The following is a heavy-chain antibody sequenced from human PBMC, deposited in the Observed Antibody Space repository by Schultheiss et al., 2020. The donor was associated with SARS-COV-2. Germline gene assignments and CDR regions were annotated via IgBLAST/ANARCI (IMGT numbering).Heavy chain of an antibody. CDR2: IFYSGST. Sequence: SETLSLTCAVYGGSFSGYYWGWIRQPPGKGLEWIGSIFYSGSTYYNPSLKSRVTISVDTSKNQFSLKLNSVTAADTAVYYCAREDRSSSGNNWFDPWGQGTLVTVSS. CDR1: GGSFSGYY. CDR3: AREDRSSSGNNWFDP. V-gene: IGHV4-34*12. J-gene: IGHJ5*02. D-gene: IGHD6-13*01.